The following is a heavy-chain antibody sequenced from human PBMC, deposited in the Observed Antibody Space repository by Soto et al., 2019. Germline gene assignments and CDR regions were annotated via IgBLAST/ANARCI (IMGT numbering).Heavy chain of an antibody. CDR2: IDPGDSNT. J-gene: IGHJ6*02. CDR1: GYSFTYFL. Sequence: LKISCQGSGYSFTYFLISWVRQMPGKGLEWMGRIDPGDSNTIYSPSFQGHVTISVDKSSSTSYLQWGSLKASDTAIYYCAKQGGYYYYGMDAWGQGTTVTVSS. D-gene: IGHD3-16*01. V-gene: IGHV5-10-1*01. CDR3: AKQGGYYYYGMDA.